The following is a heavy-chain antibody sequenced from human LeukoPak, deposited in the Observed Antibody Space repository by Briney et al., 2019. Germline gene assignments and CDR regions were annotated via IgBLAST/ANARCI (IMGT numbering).Heavy chain of an antibody. D-gene: IGHD3-16*01. J-gene: IGHJ4*02. CDR3: ARGRYGWLPFDY. Sequence: PSETLSLTCTVSGGSMSSYYWSWIRQPPGKGLEWIGYIYYSGSTNYNPSLKSRVTISVDTSKNQFTLKLSSVTAADTAVYYCARGRYGWLPFDYWGQGTLVTVSS. V-gene: IGHV4-59*01. CDR2: IYYSGST. CDR1: GGSMSSYY.